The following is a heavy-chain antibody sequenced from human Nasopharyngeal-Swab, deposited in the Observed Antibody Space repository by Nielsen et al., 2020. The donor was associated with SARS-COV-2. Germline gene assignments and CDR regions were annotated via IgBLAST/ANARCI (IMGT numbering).Heavy chain of an antibody. CDR1: GFTFSIYA. D-gene: IGHD7-27*01. Sequence: GESLKISCSASGFTFSIYAMHWVRQATGKGLEWLSGINPAGVTYSPDSVKGRFTISRENAKNSLYLQMNSLIAEDTAVYFCARGTSTSPGVDYWGQGILVTVSS. CDR2: INPAGVT. CDR3: ARGTSTSPGVDY. V-gene: IGHV3-13*01. J-gene: IGHJ4*02.